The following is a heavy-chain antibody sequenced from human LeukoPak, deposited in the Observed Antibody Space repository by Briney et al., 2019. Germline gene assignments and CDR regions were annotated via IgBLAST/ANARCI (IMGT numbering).Heavy chain of an antibody. CDR1: GFSFSTYC. J-gene: IGHJ4*02. Sequence: GGSLRLSCAASGFSFSTYCMHWVRQAPGKGPMWVSRICPDGAVTNYADSVKARFSISRDNARNTVYLQMNSLRAEDTAVYYCVRDFRSADYWGQGTLVTVSS. CDR3: VRDFRSADY. CDR2: ICPDGAVT. V-gene: IGHV3-74*01.